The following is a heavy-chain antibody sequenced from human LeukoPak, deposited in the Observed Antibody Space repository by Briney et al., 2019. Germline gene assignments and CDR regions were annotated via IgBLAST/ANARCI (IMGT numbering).Heavy chain of an antibody. D-gene: IGHD2-15*01. CDR3: ARQIVVAVAANSHHYYGMDV. CDR2: IYTSGST. CDR1: GGSISSGSYY. Sequence: PSQTLSITCAVSGGSISSGSYYWSWIRQPAGKGLEWIGRIYTSGSTNYNPSLKSRVTISVDTSKNQFSLKLSSVTAADTAVYYCARQIVVAVAANSHHYYGMDVWGQGTTVTVSS. V-gene: IGHV4-61*02. J-gene: IGHJ6*02.